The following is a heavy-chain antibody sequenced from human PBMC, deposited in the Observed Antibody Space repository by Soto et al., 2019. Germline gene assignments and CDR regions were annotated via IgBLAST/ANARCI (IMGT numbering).Heavy chain of an antibody. D-gene: IGHD6-19*01. Sequence: GASVKVSCKASGYTFTNYDINWVRQATGQGLEWMGWISAYNGYTNYAQILQGRVSMTTDTSTKTAYMELRSLRSDDTGVYYCARGGYYDSSGSSTSPYYCTSAWGQATSV. J-gene: IGHJ6*03. CDR3: ARGGYYDSSGSSTSPYYCTSA. CDR1: GYTFTNYD. CDR2: ISAYNGYT. V-gene: IGHV1-18*01.